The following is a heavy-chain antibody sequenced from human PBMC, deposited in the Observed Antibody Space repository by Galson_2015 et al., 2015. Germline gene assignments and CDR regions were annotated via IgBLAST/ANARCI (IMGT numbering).Heavy chain of an antibody. D-gene: IGHD3-3*01. CDR2: INAGNGNT. CDR3: ARDRGFWSGYTYFDY. Sequence: SVKVSCKASGYTFTSYAMHWVRQAPGQRLEWMGWINAGNGNTKYSQKFQGRVTITRDTSASTAYMELSSLRSEDTAVYYCARDRGFWSGYTYFDYWGQGTLVTVSS. J-gene: IGHJ4*02. V-gene: IGHV1-3*01. CDR1: GYTFTSYA.